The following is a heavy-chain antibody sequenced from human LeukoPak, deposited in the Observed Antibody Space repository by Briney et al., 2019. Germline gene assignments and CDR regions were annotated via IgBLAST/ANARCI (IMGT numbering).Heavy chain of an antibody. CDR3: AKVGGVVIPGSY. J-gene: IGHJ4*02. CDR1: GFTFSSYG. Sequence: GGSLRLSCAASGFTFSSYGMHWVRQAPGKGLEWVAFIRYDGSNKYYVDSVKGRFTISRDNSKNTLYLQMNSLRAEDTAVYFCAKVGGVVIPGSYWGQGTLVNISS. V-gene: IGHV3-30*02. CDR2: IRYDGSNK. D-gene: IGHD3-3*01.